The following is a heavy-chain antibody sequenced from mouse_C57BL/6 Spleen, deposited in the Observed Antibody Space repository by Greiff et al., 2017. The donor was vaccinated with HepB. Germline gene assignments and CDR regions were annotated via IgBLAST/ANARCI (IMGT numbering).Heavy chain of an antibody. D-gene: IGHD3-3*01. J-gene: IGHJ2*01. CDR3: TTWTRGCFDY. Sequence: VQLQQSGAELVRPGASVKLSCTASGFNIKDDYMHWVKQRPEQGLEWIGWIDPENGDTEYASKFQGKATITADTSSNTAYLQLSSLTSEDTAVYYCTTWTRGCFDYWGQGTTLTVSS. CDR2: IDPENGDT. V-gene: IGHV14-4*01. CDR1: GFNIKDDY.